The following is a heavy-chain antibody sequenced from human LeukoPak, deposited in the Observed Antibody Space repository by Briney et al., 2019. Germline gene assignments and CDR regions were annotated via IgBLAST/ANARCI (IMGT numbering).Heavy chain of an antibody. CDR2: ISYDGSNK. V-gene: IGHV3-30*01. CDR3: ARDFNYYFDY. Sequence: GGSLRLSCAASGFTFSSYAMHWVRQAPGKGPEWVAVISYDGSNKYYADSVKGRFTISRDNSKNTLYLQMNSLRAEDTAVYYCARDFNYYFDYWGQGTLVTVSS. J-gene: IGHJ4*02. CDR1: GFTFSSYA.